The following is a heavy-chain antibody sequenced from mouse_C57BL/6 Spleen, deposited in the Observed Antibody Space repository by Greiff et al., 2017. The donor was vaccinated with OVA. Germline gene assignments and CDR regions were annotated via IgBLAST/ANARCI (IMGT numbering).Heavy chain of an antibody. V-gene: IGHV1-15*01. CDR2: IDPATGGT. D-gene: IGHD1-1*01. CDR3: TRGRDDYGSSFYAMDY. CDR1: GYTFTDYE. Sequence: VQLQQSGAELVRPGASVTLSCKASGYTFTDYEMHWVKQTPVPGLEWIGAIDPATGGTAYHQKFKGKAILTADKSTRTAYMELRSLTSEDSAVYYCTRGRDDYGSSFYAMDYWGQGTSVTVSA. J-gene: IGHJ4*01.